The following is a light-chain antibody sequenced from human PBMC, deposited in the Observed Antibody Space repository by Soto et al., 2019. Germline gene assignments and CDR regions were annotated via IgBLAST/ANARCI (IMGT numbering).Light chain of an antibody. CDR3: QQYGSSPET. Sequence: EIVLTQSPGTLSLSPGERATLSCRASQSVSSSYLAWYQQKPGQAPRLLIYGASSRATGIPDRFSGSGSGTDFTLTISRLEPEDFAVYYCQQYGSSPETLGQVTKLEIK. CDR1: QSVSSSY. CDR2: GAS. V-gene: IGKV3-20*01. J-gene: IGKJ2*01.